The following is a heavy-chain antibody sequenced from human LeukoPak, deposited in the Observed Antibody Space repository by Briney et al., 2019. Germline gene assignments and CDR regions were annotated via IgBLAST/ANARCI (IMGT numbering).Heavy chain of an antibody. Sequence: SGGSLRLSCAASGFTFSSYGMHWVRLAPGKGLEWVSFISSDGRDIFYSDSVRGRFTISRDNAKNSLSLQMTSLRVEDTAVYYCARPGYCSGDTCYVPFDYWGQGTLVTVSS. CDR1: GFTFSSYG. CDR2: ISSDGRDI. CDR3: ARPGYCSGDTCYVPFDY. D-gene: IGHD2-15*01. V-gene: IGHV3-21*01. J-gene: IGHJ4*02.